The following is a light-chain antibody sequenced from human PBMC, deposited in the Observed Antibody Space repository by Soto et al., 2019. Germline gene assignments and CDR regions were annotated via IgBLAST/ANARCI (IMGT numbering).Light chain of an antibody. CDR1: SSDVGGYNY. Sequence: QSVLTQPPSASGSPGQSVTISCTGTSSDVGGYNYASWYQQHPGKAPKLMIYEVSKRPSGVPDRFSGSKSGNTASLTVSGLQAEDEAGYYCSSYAGSNYVFGTGTRSPS. V-gene: IGLV2-8*01. CDR2: EVS. J-gene: IGLJ1*01. CDR3: SSYAGSNYV.